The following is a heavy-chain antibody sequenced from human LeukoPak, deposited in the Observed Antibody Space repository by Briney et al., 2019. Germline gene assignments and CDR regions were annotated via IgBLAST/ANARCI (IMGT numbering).Heavy chain of an antibody. J-gene: IGHJ4*02. D-gene: IGHD6-13*01. V-gene: IGHV3-21*01. CDR1: GFTFSSYS. CDR3: ARVGSSADY. Sequence: PGGSLRLSCAASGFTFSSYSMNWVRQAPGKGLEWVSSISSSSSYIYYADLVKGRFTISRDNAKNPLYLQMNSLRAEDTAVYYCARVGSSADYWGQGTLVTVSS. CDR2: ISSSSSYI.